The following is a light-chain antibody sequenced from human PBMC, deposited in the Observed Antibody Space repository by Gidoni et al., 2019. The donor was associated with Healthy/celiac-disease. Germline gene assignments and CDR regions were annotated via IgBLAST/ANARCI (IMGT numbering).Light chain of an antibody. J-gene: IGKJ1*01. V-gene: IGKV3-11*01. CDR1: QSVSSY. Sequence: EIVLTQSPATLSLSPGERATLSCRASQSVSSYLAWYQQKPGQAPRLLIYDASNRATGIPARFSGSGSGTDFTLTISSLEPEDFAVYYCQQRSNWTFXQGTKVEIK. CDR3: QQRSNWT. CDR2: DAS.